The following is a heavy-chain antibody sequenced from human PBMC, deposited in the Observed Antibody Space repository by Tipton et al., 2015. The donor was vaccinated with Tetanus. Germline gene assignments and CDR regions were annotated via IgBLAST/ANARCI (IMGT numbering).Heavy chain of an antibody. V-gene: IGHV1-2*02. Sequence: QLVQSGAEVKKPGASVKVSCKASGYPFSNYYMHWVRQATGQGLEWMGWINPNGDTKYAQTFQRRVPMTGDMAISTGYMELTRLSSDDTAVYYCAGLMYGSGSYYFDYWGQGALVPVSS. J-gene: IGHJ4*02. CDR2: INPNGDT. CDR1: GYPFSNYY. CDR3: AGLMYGSGSYYFDY. D-gene: IGHD3-10*01.